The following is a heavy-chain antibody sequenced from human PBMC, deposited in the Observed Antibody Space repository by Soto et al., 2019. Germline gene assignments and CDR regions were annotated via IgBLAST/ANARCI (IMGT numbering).Heavy chain of an antibody. CDR2: INHSGST. Sequence: PSETLSLTCAVYGGSFSGYYWSWIRQPPGKGLEWIGEINHSGSTNYNPSLKSRVTISVDTSKNQFSLKLSSVTAADTAVYYCARKGLRYFDWYGVSIWFDPWGQGTLVTVSS. CDR3: ARKGLRYFDWYGVSIWFDP. J-gene: IGHJ5*02. V-gene: IGHV4-34*01. D-gene: IGHD3-9*01. CDR1: GGSFSGYY.